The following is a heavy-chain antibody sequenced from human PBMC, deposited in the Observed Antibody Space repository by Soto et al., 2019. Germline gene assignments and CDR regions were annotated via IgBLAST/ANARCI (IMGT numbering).Heavy chain of an antibody. V-gene: IGHV3-48*01. D-gene: IGHD1-1*01. CDR2: ISDSSATI. CDR1: GYTFNSHS. J-gene: IGHJ4*02. CDR3: ARDFGTY. Sequence: EVQLVESGGDLVQPGGSLRLSCAASGYTFNSHSMNWVRQAPGKGLEWLSYISDSSATIYYADSVKGRFTISRDNAKNSLYLQMNSLRAGDTAVYYCARDFGTYWGQGTLVTVSS.